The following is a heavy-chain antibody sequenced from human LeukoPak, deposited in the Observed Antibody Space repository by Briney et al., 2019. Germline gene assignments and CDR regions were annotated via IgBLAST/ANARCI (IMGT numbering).Heavy chain of an antibody. CDR1: GYTLTDYY. D-gene: IGHD3-22*01. CDR2: INPNSGGT. V-gene: IGHV1-2*06. Sequence: ASVKVSCKASGYTLTDYYMHWVRQAPGQGLEWMGRINPNSGGTNYAQKFQGRVTMTRDTSISTVYMELSRLRSDDTAVYYCARVGYYESSGYYEYWGQGTLVTASS. J-gene: IGHJ4*02. CDR3: ARVGYYESSGYYEY.